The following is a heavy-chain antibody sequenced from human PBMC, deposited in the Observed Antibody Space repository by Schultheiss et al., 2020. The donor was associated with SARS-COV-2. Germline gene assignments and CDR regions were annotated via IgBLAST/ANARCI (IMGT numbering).Heavy chain of an antibody. CDR3: ARDLIVGTTDY. CDR1: GFTFSSYE. D-gene: IGHD1-26*01. J-gene: IGHJ4*02. Sequence: GGSLRLSCAASGFTFSSYEMNWVRQAPGKGLEWVSYISSSGSTIYYADSEKGRFTISRDNAKNSLYLQMNSLRAEDTAVYYCARDLIVGTTDYWGQGTLVTVSS. CDR2: ISSSGSTI. V-gene: IGHV3-48*03.